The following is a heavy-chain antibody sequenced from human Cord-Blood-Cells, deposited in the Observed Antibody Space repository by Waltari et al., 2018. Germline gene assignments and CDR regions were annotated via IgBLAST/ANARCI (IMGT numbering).Heavy chain of an antibody. CDR1: GYTFTSYA. Sequence: QVQLVQSGAEVKKPGASVKVSCKASGYTFTSYAMHLVRQAPGQRLEWMGWINAGNGNTKYSQKFQGRVTITRDTSASTAYMELSSLRSEDTAVYYCARGGDYGDYAEYFQHWGQGTLVTVSS. V-gene: IGHV1-3*01. CDR2: INAGNGNT. D-gene: IGHD4-17*01. CDR3: ARGGDYGDYAEYFQH. J-gene: IGHJ1*01.